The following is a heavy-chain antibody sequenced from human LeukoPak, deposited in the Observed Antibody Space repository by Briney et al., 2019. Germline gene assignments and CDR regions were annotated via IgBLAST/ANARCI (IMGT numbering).Heavy chain of an antibody. CDR1: GYTFTGYY. J-gene: IGHJ1*01. V-gene: IGHV1-2*04. CDR2: INPNSGGT. Sequence: ASVKVSCKASGYTFTGYYMHWVRPAPGQGLEWMGWINPNSGGTNYAQKFQGWVTMTRDTSISTAYMELSRLRSDDTAVYYCAREDNTLPYFRHWGQGTLVTVSS. D-gene: IGHD2-15*01. CDR3: AREDNTLPYFRH.